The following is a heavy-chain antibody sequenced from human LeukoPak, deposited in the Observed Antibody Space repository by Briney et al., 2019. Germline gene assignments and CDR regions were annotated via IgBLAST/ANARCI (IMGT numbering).Heavy chain of an antibody. J-gene: IGHJ3*02. CDR2: ISGSGGST. V-gene: IGHV3-23*01. CDR3: AKDYSEYCSSTSCEDAFDI. Sequence: PGGSLRLSCAASGFTFSSYAMSWVRQAPGKGLEWVSAISGSGGSTYYADSVKGRFTISRDNSKNMLYLQMNSLRAEDTAVYYCAKDYSEYCSSTSCEDAFDIWGQGTMVTVSS. CDR1: GFTFSSYA. D-gene: IGHD2-2*01.